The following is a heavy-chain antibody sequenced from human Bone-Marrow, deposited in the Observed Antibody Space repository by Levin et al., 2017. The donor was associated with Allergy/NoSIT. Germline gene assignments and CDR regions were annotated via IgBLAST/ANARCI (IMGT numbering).Heavy chain of an antibody. CDR1: GFTFSDFY. CDR2: ISRSGHTI. J-gene: IGHJ6*03. Sequence: GGSLRLSCAASGFTFSDFYMSWIRQAPGKGLEWVSYISRSGHTIYYTDSVKGRFTISRDNAKNSLFLQMNSLRAEDTAVYYCARDQALYSSYYYMDAWG. CDR3: ARDQALYSSYYYMDA. V-gene: IGHV3-11*01.